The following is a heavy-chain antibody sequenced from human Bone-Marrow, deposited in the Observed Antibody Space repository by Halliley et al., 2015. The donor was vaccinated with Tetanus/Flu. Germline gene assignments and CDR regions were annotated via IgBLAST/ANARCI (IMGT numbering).Heavy chain of an antibody. CDR2: TYYRSKWFN. J-gene: IGHJ4*02. CDR3: ARSVPHFDS. Sequence: RGLEWLGRTYYRSKWFNDYAVSVKSRISINPDTSKNQFSLQLNSVTPDDTAVYYCARSVPHFDSWGQGTLVTVSS. D-gene: IGHD1-1*01. V-gene: IGHV6-1*01.